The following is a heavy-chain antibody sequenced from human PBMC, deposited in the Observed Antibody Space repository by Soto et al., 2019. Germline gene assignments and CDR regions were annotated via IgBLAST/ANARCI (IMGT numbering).Heavy chain of an antibody. Sequence: GGSLRLSCAASGFTFSSYAMSWVRQAPGKGLEWVSAISGSGGSTYYADSVKGRFTISRDNSKNTLYLQMDSLRAEDTAVYYCAKLWTTVTHQPSGFDYWGQGTLVTVSS. D-gene: IGHD4-17*01. CDR3: AKLWTTVTHQPSGFDY. J-gene: IGHJ4*02. CDR2: ISGSGGST. CDR1: GFTFSSYA. V-gene: IGHV3-23*01.